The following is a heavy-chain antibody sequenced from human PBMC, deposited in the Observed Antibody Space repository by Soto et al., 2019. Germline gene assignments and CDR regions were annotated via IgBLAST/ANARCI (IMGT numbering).Heavy chain of an antibody. D-gene: IGHD3-10*01. CDR2: IYYNGST. Sequence: QVQLQESGPGLVKPSQTLSLTCTVSGGSISSGDYYWSWIRQPPGKGLEWIGYIYYNGSTYYNPSLKSRVIISVDTSKNQFSLKLSSVTAADTAVYYCAREYVYGSGNYYNVIKAPHDYWGQGTLVTVSS. CDR3: AREYVYGSGNYYNVIKAPHDY. V-gene: IGHV4-30-4*01. CDR1: GGSISSGDYY. J-gene: IGHJ4*02.